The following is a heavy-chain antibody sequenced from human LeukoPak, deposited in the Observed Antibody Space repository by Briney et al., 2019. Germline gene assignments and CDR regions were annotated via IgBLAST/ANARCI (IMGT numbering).Heavy chain of an antibody. Sequence: TSVKVSCKASGFTFTSSAMQWVRQARGQRLEWLGWIVVGSGNTNYEQKFHERVTVTRDMSTITAYMELCSLTSGDTAVYSCAAEVFYDFTRSYGFDPWGQGTLVTVSS. V-gene: IGHV1-58*02. CDR1: GFTFTSSA. D-gene: IGHD3-3*01. CDR3: AAEVFYDFTRSYGFDP. J-gene: IGHJ5*02. CDR2: IVVGSGNT.